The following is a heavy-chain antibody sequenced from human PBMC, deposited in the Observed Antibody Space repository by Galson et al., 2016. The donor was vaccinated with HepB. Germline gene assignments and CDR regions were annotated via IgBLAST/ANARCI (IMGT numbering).Heavy chain of an antibody. CDR2: ISTSGCTV. J-gene: IGHJ4*02. V-gene: IGHV3-11*01. CDR1: GFTLRDYY. Sequence: SLRLSCAVSGFTLRDYYMSWIRQPPGKGLEWVSHISTSGCTVHYAESVKGRFTMSRDNANNSVYLQMNSLKVEDTAIYYCARDNWNTWGKWGQGTLVTVSS. D-gene: IGHD1-1*01. CDR3: ARDNWNTWGK.